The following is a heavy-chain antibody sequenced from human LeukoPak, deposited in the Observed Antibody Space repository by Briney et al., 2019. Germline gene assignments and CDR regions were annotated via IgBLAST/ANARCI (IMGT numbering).Heavy chain of an antibody. V-gene: IGHV3-7*01. CDR3: AQAVVVIRGHYFDS. CDR2: IKQDGSEK. CDR1: GFIFSSYG. D-gene: IGHD3-22*01. J-gene: IGHJ4*02. Sequence: GGSLRLSCAASGFIFSSYGMHWVRQAPGKGLEWVANIKQDGSEKYYVDSVKGRFTISRDNAKNSLYLQMNSLRPEDTAVYYCAQAVVVIRGHYFDSWGLGTLVTVSS.